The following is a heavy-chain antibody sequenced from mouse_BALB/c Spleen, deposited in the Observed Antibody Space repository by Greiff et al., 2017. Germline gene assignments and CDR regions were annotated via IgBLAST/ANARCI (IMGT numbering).Heavy chain of an antibody. D-gene: IGHD1-2*01. Sequence: EVQLQESGPGLVKPSQSLSLTCTVTGYSITSDYAWNWIRQFPGNKLEWMVYISYSGSTSYNPSLKSRISITRDTSKNQFFLQLNSVTTEDTATYYCAILRPSYWYFDVWGAGTTVTVSS. CDR3: AILRPSYWYFDV. CDR1: GYSITSDYA. V-gene: IGHV3-2*02. CDR2: ISYSGST. J-gene: IGHJ1*01.